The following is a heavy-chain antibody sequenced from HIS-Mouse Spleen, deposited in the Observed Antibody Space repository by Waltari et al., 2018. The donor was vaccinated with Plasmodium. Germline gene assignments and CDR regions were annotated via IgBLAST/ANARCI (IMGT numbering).Heavy chain of an antibody. CDR2: INHSGST. J-gene: IGHJ4*02. CDR3: ASSGSGSYYY. CDR1: GGSFSGYY. V-gene: IGHV4-34*01. D-gene: IGHD3-10*01. Sequence: QMQLQQWGAGLLKPSETMSLTCAVYGGSFSGYYWSWIRQPPGKGLEWIGEINHSGSTNYNPSLKSRVTISVDTSKNQFSLKLSSVTAADTAVYYCASSGSGSYYYWGQGTLVTVSS.